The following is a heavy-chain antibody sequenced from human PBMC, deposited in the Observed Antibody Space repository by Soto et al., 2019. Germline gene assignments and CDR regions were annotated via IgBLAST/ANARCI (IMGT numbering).Heavy chain of an antibody. Sequence: SETLSLTCTVSGGSINSATYYWGWIRQPPGKGLEWIGIIFYGGSTYYNPSLKSRVTISLDTSKNQFSLKLSSVTAADTALYYCAKLGDYYYGSGKNWFDPWGQGTLVTVSS. V-gene: IGHV4-39*01. J-gene: IGHJ5*02. CDR3: AKLGDYYYGSGKNWFDP. CDR2: IFYGGST. D-gene: IGHD3-10*01. CDR1: GGSINSATYY.